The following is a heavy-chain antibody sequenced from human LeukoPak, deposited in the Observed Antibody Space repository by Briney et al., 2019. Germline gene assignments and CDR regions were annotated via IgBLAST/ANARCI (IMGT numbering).Heavy chain of an antibody. J-gene: IGHJ5*02. CDR2: INHSGST. Sequence: SETLSLTCAVYGGSFSGYYWSWIRQPPGKGLEWIGEINHSGSTNYNPSLKSRVTISVDTSKNQFSLKLSSVTAADTAVYYCARDLPYNYDILTGYFGWFDPWGQGTLVTVSS. V-gene: IGHV4-34*01. CDR3: ARDLPYNYDILTGYFGWFDP. D-gene: IGHD3-9*01. CDR1: GGSFSGYY.